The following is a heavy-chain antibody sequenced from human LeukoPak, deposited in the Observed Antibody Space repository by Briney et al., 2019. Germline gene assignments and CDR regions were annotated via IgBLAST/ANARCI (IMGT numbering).Heavy chain of an antibody. J-gene: IGHJ6*03. CDR2: IYHGGST. Sequence: SETLSLTCTVSGFSLSSGYYWGWIRQPPGKGLEWIGSIYHGGSTHYNPSLKSQVTISVDTSKNQFSLNLTSVTAADTAVYYCARDTASIAARYYYYYYMDVWGKGTTVTVSS. D-gene: IGHD6-6*01. CDR1: GFSLSSGYY. V-gene: IGHV4-38-2*02. CDR3: ARDTASIAARYYYYYYMDV.